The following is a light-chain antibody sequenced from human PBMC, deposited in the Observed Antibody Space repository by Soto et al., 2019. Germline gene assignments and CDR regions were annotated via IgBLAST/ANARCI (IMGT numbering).Light chain of an antibody. CDR2: KTS. CDR1: QPVNPW. Sequence: DIHMTQSPSTVSASVGDRVTITCRASQPVNPWLAWHQQKPGKAPKVLIYKTSDLENGVPSRFSGSGSGTEYTLTISSLQPDDFATSYCQQYYSRETFGQGTRVEV. J-gene: IGKJ1*01. CDR3: QQYYSRET. V-gene: IGKV1-5*03.